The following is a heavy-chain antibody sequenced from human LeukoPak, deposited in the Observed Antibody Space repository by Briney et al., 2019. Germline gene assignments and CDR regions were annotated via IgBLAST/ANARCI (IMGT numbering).Heavy chain of an antibody. CDR3: ARLKRGIAVAGDYFDY. J-gene: IGHJ4*02. Sequence: SETLSLTCGVSGGSFSGYYWSWIRQSPGKGLEWIGEINESGSTDYNPSLKSRVTISVDTSKNQFSLKLSSVTAADTAVYYCARLKRGIAVAGDYFDYWGQGTLVTVSS. CDR2: INESGST. V-gene: IGHV4-34*01. D-gene: IGHD6-19*01. CDR1: GGSFSGYY.